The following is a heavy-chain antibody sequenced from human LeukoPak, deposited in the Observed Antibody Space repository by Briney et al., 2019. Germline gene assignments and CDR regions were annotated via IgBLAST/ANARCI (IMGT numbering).Heavy chain of an antibody. CDR1: GGTFSSYA. V-gene: IGHV1-69*04. D-gene: IGHD3-22*01. CDR3: ARDRDDSSGYYLDY. CDR2: IIPILGIA. J-gene: IGHJ4*02. Sequence: SVKVSCKASGGTFSSYAISWVRQAPGQGLEWMGRIIPILGIANYAQKFQGRVTITADKSTSTAYMELSSLRSEDTAVYYCARDRDDSSGYYLDYWGQGTLVTVSS.